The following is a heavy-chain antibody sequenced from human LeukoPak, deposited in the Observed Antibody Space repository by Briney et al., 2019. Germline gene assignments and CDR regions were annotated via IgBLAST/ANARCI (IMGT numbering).Heavy chain of an antibody. CDR3: AAEPDYGDYDFMDV. CDR1: GFTFTSSA. V-gene: IGHV1-58*02. J-gene: IGHJ6*02. CDR2: IVVGSGNT. D-gene: IGHD4-17*01. Sequence: ASVKVSCKASGFTFTSSAMQWVRQARGQRLEWIGWIVVGSGNTNYAQKFQERVTITRDMSTSTAYMELSSLRSEDTAVYYCAAEPDYGDYDFMDVWGQGTTVTVSS.